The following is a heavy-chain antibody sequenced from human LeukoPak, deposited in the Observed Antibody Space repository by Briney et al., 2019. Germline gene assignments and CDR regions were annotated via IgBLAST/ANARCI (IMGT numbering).Heavy chain of an antibody. CDR2: IYYSGST. Sequence: SETLSLTCTVSGGSISSGYYYWSWIRQPQGKGLEWIVYIYYSGSTYYNPSLKSRVTISVDTSKNQFSLKLSSVTAADTAVYYCARESPYDSSGSDYWGQGTLVTVSS. D-gene: IGHD3-22*01. CDR3: ARESPYDSSGSDY. J-gene: IGHJ4*02. V-gene: IGHV4-30-4*01. CDR1: GGSISSGYYY.